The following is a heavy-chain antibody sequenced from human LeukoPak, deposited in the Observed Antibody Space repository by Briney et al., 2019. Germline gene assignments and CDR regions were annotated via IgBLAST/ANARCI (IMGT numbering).Heavy chain of an antibody. CDR3: ARDPPDDSSGYYSLDY. D-gene: IGHD3-22*01. Sequence: GGSLRLSCAASGFTFTNYGMHWVRQAPGKGLEWVAVISYDGSNKFYADSVKGRFTISRDNSKSTLYLQMNSLRAEDTAVYYCARDPPDDSSGYYSLDYWGQGALVTVSS. J-gene: IGHJ4*02. CDR2: ISYDGSNK. V-gene: IGHV3-30*03. CDR1: GFTFTNYG.